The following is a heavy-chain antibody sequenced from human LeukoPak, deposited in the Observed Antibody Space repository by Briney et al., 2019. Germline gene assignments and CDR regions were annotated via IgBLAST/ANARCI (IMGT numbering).Heavy chain of an antibody. CDR1: GFTFSSYA. D-gene: IGHD6-19*01. Sequence: SGGSLRLSCAASGFTFSSYAMSWVRQAPGKGLEWVSAISGSGGSTYYADSVKGRFTISRDNSKNTLYLQMNSLRAEDTAVYYCAKGIARYSSGWLDYWGQGTLVTVSS. CDR2: ISGSGGST. CDR3: AKGIARYSSGWLDY. V-gene: IGHV3-23*01. J-gene: IGHJ4*02.